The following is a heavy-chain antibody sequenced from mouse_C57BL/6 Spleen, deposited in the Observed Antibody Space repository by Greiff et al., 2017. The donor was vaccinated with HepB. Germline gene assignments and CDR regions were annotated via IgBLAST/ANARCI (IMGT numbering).Heavy chain of an antibody. D-gene: IGHD2-3*01. V-gene: IGHV1-81*01. Sequence: QVHVKQSGAELARPGASVKLSCKASGYTFTSYGISWVKQRTGQGLEWIGEIYPRSGNTYYNEKFKGKATLTADKSSSTAYMELRSLTSEDSAVYFCARAGDGYQSFADWGQGTLVTVSA. J-gene: IGHJ3*01. CDR2: IYPRSGNT. CDR3: ARAGDGYQSFAD. CDR1: GYTFTSYG.